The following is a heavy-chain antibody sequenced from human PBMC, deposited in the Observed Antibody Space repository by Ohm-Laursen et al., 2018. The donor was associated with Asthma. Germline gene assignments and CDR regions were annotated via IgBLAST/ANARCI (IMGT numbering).Heavy chain of an antibody. CDR3: AKVKYSSSFDY. Sequence: GSSVKVSCKTSGYTFTSYAIHWARQAPGQRLEWMGWINTGNGITKYSQKFQGRVTITRDTSASTAYMELSSLRSEDTAMYYCAKVKYSSSFDYWGQGTLVSVSS. D-gene: IGHD6-13*01. CDR2: INTGNGIT. V-gene: IGHV1-3*04. J-gene: IGHJ4*02. CDR1: GYTFTSYA.